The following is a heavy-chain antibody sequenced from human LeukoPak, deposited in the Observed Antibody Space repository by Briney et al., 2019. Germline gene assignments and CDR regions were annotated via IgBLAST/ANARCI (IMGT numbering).Heavy chain of an antibody. J-gene: IGHJ4*02. CDR2: IYSGGTT. V-gene: IGHV3-66*02. D-gene: IGHD5-12*01. CDR1: GFSVRNNY. CDR3: ATGDQGGYDQFDY. Sequence: PGGSLRLSCAASGFSVRNNYMTWVRQAPGKGLEWVSIIYSGGTTYYADSMKGRFTISRDNSRNTLYLQMNSVRPEDTAVYYCATGDQGGYDQFDYWGQGTLVTVSS.